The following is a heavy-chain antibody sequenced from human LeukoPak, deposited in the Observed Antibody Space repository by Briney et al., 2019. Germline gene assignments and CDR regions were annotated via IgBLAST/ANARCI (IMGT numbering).Heavy chain of an antibody. Sequence: PGGPLRLSCAASGFTFSSYAMLGVRQARGKGLEWVAVISYDGSNKYYADSVKGRFTISRDNSKNTLYLQMNSLRAEDTAVYYCAREENMGTFDYWGQGTLVTVSS. CDR1: GFTFSSYA. D-gene: IGHD1-1*01. V-gene: IGHV3-30-3*01. J-gene: IGHJ4*02. CDR3: AREENMGTFDY. CDR2: ISYDGSNK.